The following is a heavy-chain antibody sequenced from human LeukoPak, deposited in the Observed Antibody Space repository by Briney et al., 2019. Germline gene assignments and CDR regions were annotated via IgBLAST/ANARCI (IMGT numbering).Heavy chain of an antibody. V-gene: IGHV1-2*02. CDR2: INPNSGGT. J-gene: IGHJ4*02. CDR1: GYTFTAYY. CDR3: ARDSLYGDYDFDY. Sequence: ASVKVSCKASGYTFTAYYMHWVRQAPGQGLEWMGWINPNSGGTNYAQKFQGRVTMTRDTSISTAYMELSRLRSDDTAVYYCARDSLYGDYDFDYWGQGTLVTVSS. D-gene: IGHD4-17*01.